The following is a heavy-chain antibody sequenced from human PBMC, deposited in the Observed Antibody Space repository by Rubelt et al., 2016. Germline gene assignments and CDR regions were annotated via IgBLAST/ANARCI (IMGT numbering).Heavy chain of an antibody. CDR1: GFTFTSHA. J-gene: IGHJ4*02. CDR2: ISASDDMT. CDR3: ASKGQYTSGWYY. V-gene: IGHV3-23*01. Sequence: GGSLRLSCAASGFTFTSHAMTWVRQAPGKGLEWVSSISASDDMTYYADSVKGRFTISRDNAKNSLYLQMNSLRAEDTAVYYCASKGQYTSGWYYWGQGTLVTVSS. D-gene: IGHD6-19*01.